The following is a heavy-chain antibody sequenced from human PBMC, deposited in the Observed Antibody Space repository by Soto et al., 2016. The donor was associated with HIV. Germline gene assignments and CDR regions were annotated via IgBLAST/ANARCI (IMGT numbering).Heavy chain of an antibody. D-gene: IGHD3-9*01. CDR1: GFTFSSYG. CDR3: ARDPYDILTGYMFFDY. J-gene: IGHJ4*02. Sequence: VQLVESGGGVVQPGRSLRLSCAASGFTFSSYGMHWVRQAPGKGLEWVAFMWSDGSNKYYADSVKGRFTISRDNSKNTLYLQMNSLRAEDTAVYYCARDPYDILTGYMFFDYWGQGTLVTVSS. CDR2: MWSDGSNK. V-gene: IGHV3-33*01.